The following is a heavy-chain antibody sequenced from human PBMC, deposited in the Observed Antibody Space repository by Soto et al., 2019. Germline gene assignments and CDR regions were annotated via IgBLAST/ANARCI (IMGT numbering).Heavy chain of an antibody. CDR2: ISGSGGTT. Sequence: EVQLLDSGAGLVQPGGSLRLSCTVSGFTFGSHAMSWVRKAPGKGLECVSGISGSGGTTFYADSVKGRFTISRDNSKKTLYLQMNSLRAEDTAVYYCAKTPYDFWSSGQYLFDHWGQGTLVTVSS. V-gene: IGHV3-23*01. J-gene: IGHJ4*02. CDR3: AKTPYDFWSSGQYLFDH. D-gene: IGHD3-3*01. CDR1: GFTFGSHA.